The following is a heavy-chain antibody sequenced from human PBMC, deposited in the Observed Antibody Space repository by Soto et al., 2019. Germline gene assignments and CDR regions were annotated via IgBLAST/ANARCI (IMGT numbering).Heavy chain of an antibody. Sequence: QVQLQQWGAGLLKPSQTLSLTCGVYGGSFSGNYWSWIRQSPGKGLEWIGEINHSGSTNYRPSLKSRVTISADTSKNQFSLKLSSVIAADTAVYYCARGSGYNPFDYWGQGTLVTVCS. CDR2: INHSGST. CDR3: ARGSGYNPFDY. D-gene: IGHD5-12*01. J-gene: IGHJ4*02. V-gene: IGHV4-34*01. CDR1: GGSFSGNY.